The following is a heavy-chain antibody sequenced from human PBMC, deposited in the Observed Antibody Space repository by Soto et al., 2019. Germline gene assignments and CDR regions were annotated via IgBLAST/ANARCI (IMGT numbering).Heavy chain of an antibody. CDR1: GGSISSYY. Sequence: PSGTLSLTCTVSGGSISSYYWSWIRQPPGKGLEWIGYIYYSGSTNYNPSLKSRVTISVDTSKNQFSLKLSSVTDADTAVYYCARGASYYDILTGYYTDPPPFHYWGQGTLVTVS. J-gene: IGHJ4*02. D-gene: IGHD3-9*01. CDR3: ARGASYYDILTGYYTDPPPFHY. V-gene: IGHV4-59*01. CDR2: IYYSGST.